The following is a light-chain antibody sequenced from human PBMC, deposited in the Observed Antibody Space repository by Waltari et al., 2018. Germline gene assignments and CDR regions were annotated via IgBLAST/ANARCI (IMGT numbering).Light chain of an antibody. J-gene: IGLJ1*01. CDR3: ATWDDSLSGYV. Sequence: QSVLHQPPSASGTPGQRVTISCSGTSSNIGRNYGFWFHQLPGTAPKVLIYKDNQRPSGVPDRFSGSKSGTSASLAISGLRSEDEADYYCATWDDSLSGYVFGSGTKVAVL. V-gene: IGLV1-47*01. CDR2: KDN. CDR1: SSNIGRNY.